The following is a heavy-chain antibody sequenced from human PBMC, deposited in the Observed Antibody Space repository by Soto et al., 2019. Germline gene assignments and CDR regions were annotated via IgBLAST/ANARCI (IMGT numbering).Heavy chain of an antibody. CDR2: IWYDGSNK. D-gene: IGHD2-2*01. CDR1: GFTFSSYG. Sequence: GGSLRLSCAASGFTFSSYGMHWVRQAPGKGLEWVAVIWYDGSNKYYADSVKGRFTISRDNSKNTLYLQMNSLRAEDTAVYYCARDLQYCSSTSCYVRPAPPDYWGQGTLVTVSS. CDR3: ARDLQYCSSTSCYVRPAPPDY. V-gene: IGHV3-33*01. J-gene: IGHJ4*02.